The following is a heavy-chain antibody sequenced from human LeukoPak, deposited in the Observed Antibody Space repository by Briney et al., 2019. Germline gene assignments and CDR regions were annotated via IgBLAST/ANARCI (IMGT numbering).Heavy chain of an antibody. J-gene: IGHJ4*02. CDR3: AKRGIVIRGVLIIGFHKEAYYFDY. V-gene: IGHV3-23*01. CDR2: VSESGGRT. Sequence: PGGSLRLSCAASGITFSNYGMSWVRQAPGKGLEWVSGVSESGGRTKYADSVKGRFTISRDNSLNTVYLQMNSLRAEDTAVYFCAKRGIVIRGVLIIGFHKEAYYFDYWGQGILVTVSP. CDR1: GITFSNYG. D-gene: IGHD3-10*01.